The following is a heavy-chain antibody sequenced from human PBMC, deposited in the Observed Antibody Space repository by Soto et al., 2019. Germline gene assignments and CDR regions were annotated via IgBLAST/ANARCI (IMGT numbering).Heavy chain of an antibody. D-gene: IGHD3-9*01. V-gene: IGHV2-5*02. Sequence: ITLKESGPTLVKPTQTLTLTCTFSGFSLSTSGVGVGWIRQPPGKALEWLALIYWDDDKRYSPSLKSRLTITKDTSKNQVVLTMTNMDPVDTATYYCAREERDYDILTGYYEGFDYWGQGTLVTVSS. CDR2: IYWDDDK. CDR3: AREERDYDILTGYYEGFDY. J-gene: IGHJ4*02. CDR1: GFSLSTSGVG.